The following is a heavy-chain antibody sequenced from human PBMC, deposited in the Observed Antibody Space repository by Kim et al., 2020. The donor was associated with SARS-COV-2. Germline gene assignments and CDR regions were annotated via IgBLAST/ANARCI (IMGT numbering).Heavy chain of an antibody. CDR2: IYYSGST. D-gene: IGHD3-10*01. V-gene: IGHV4-31*03. Sequence: SETQSLTCTVSGGSISSGGYYWSWIRQHPGKGLEWIGYIYYSGSTYYNPSLKSRVTISVDTSKNQFSLKLSSVTAADTAVYYCARADPMVRGVNYWGQGTLVTVSS. CDR3: ARADPMVRGVNY. CDR1: GGSISSGGYY. J-gene: IGHJ4*02.